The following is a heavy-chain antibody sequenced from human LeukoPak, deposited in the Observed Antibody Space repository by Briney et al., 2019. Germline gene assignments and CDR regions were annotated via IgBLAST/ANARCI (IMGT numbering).Heavy chain of an antibody. CDR3: AGQDGYKAPFDY. V-gene: IGHV4-34*01. D-gene: IGHD5-24*01. J-gene: IGHJ4*02. CDR1: GGSFSGYY. CDR2: INHSGST. Sequence: SETLSLTCAVYGGSFSGYYWGWIRQPPGKGLEWIGEINHSGSTNYNPSLKSRVTISVDTSKNQFSLKLSSVTAADTAVYYCAGQDGYKAPFDYWGQGTLVTVSS.